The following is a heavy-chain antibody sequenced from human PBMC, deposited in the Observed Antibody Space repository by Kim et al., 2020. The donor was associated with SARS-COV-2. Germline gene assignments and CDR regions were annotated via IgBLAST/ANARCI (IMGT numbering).Heavy chain of an antibody. V-gene: IGHV3-48*03. Sequence: GGSLRLSCAASGFTFSSYEMNWVRQAPGKGLEWVSYISSSGSTIYYADSVKGRFTISRDNAKNSLYLQMNSLRAEDTAVYYCARYPYCSSTSCYYYYYYGMDVWGQGTTVTVSS. CDR2: ISSSGSTI. J-gene: IGHJ6*02. CDR3: ARYPYCSSTSCYYYYYYGMDV. CDR1: GFTFSSYE. D-gene: IGHD2-2*01.